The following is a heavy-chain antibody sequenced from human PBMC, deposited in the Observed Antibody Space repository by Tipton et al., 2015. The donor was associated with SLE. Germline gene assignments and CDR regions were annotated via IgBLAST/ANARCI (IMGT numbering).Heavy chain of an antibody. D-gene: IGHD2-15*01. CDR2: INHSGST. J-gene: IGHJ4*02. V-gene: IGHV4-34*01. CDR3: ARGYCSGGSCYYFDY. Sequence: TLSLTCAVYGGSFSGYYWSWIRQPPGKGLEWIGEINHSGSTNYNPSLKSRVTISIETSKNQFSLKLTSVTAADTAVYYCARGYCSGGSCYYFDYWGQGTLVTVSS. CDR1: GGSFSGYY.